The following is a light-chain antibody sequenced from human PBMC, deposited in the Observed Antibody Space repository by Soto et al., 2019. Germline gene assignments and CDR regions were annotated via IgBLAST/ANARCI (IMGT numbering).Light chain of an antibody. CDR3: QQFNSYPL. V-gene: IGKV1-13*02. CDR1: QGISSA. CDR2: DAS. Sequence: AIPLTQSPSSLSASVGDRVTITCRASQGISSALAWYQQKPGKAPKLLIYDASSLESGVPSRFSGGGSGTDFTLSISSLQPEDFATYYCQQFNSYPLFGQGTKLEIK. J-gene: IGKJ2*01.